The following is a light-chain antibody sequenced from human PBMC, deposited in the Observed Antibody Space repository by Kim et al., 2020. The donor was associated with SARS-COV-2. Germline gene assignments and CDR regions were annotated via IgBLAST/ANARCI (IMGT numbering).Light chain of an antibody. CDR1: SLRRYY. CDR3: QSRDSSGKVV. Sequence: SSELTQDPAVSVALGQTVSMTCQGDSLRRYYASWYQRSPGQAPVLVIYGKNNRPSGIPDRFSGSSSGNTASLTITGAQAEDEADYYCQSRDSSGKVVFGGGTQLTVL. V-gene: IGLV3-19*01. J-gene: IGLJ2*01. CDR2: GKN.